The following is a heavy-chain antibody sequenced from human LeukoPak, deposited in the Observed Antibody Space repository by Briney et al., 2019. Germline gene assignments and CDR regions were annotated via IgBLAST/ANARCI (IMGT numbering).Heavy chain of an antibody. CDR1: GFTYSSYA. V-gene: IGHV3-30-3*01. CDR2: ISYDGSNK. CDR3: AREVYGSGSSTYYYYYGMDV. Sequence: GGSLRLSCAASGFTYSSYAMHWVRQAPGKGLEWVAVISYDGSNKYYADSVKGRFTISRDNSKNTLYLQMNSLRAEDTAVYYCAREVYGSGSSTYYYYYGMDVWGQGTTATVSS. D-gene: IGHD3-10*01. J-gene: IGHJ6*02.